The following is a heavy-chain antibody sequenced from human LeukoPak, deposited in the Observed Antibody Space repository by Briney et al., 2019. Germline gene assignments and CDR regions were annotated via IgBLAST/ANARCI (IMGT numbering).Heavy chain of an antibody. Sequence: GASVKVSCKASGYTFTGYYMHWVRQAPGHGLEWMGWINPNSGGTNYAQKFQGRVTMTRDTSISTAYMELSRLRSDDTAVYYCARSHYYYYGMDVWGQGTTVTVSS. CDR3: ARSHYYYYGMDV. J-gene: IGHJ6*02. CDR2: INPNSGGT. V-gene: IGHV1-2*02. CDR1: GYTFTGYY.